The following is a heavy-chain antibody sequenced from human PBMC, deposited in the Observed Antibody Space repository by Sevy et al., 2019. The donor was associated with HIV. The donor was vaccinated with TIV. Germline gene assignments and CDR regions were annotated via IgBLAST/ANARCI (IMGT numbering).Heavy chain of an antibody. Sequence: GGSLILSCAASGFTFSSYAMSWVRQAPGKGLEWVSAISGSGNTYYADSVKGRFTISRDNPKNTLFLQMNSLRAEDTAVYYCAKDRSHIIMIRGVVIFDYWGQGTLVTVSS. CDR3: AKDRSHIIMIRGVVIFDY. CDR2: ISGSGNT. D-gene: IGHD3-10*01. J-gene: IGHJ4*02. V-gene: IGHV3-23*01. CDR1: GFTFSSYA.